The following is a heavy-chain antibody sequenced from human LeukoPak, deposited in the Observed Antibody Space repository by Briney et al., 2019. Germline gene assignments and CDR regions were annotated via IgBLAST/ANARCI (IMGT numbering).Heavy chain of an antibody. J-gene: IGHJ4*02. V-gene: IGHV3-30*18. CDR3: AKDLFTPWYSSGWSGVDY. D-gene: IGHD6-19*01. Sequence: PGGSLRLSCAASGFTFSSYGMHWVRQAPGKGLEWVAVIPYDGSNKYYADSVKGRFTISRDNSKNTLYLQMNSLRAEDTAVYYCAKDLFTPWYSSGWSGVDYWGQGTLVTVSS. CDR2: IPYDGSNK. CDR1: GFTFSSYG.